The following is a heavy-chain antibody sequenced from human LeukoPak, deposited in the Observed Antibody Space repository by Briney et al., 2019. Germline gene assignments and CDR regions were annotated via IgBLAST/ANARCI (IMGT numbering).Heavy chain of an antibody. J-gene: IGHJ2*01. CDR2: INHSGST. Sequence: PSETLSLTCAVYGGSFSGYYWSWIRQPPGKGLEWIGEINHSGSTNYKPSLKSRVTISVDRSKNHFSLKLTSVTAADTAVYYCASGYWFLDLWGRGTLVIVSS. V-gene: IGHV4-34*01. CDR1: GGSFSGYY. CDR3: ASGYWFLDL.